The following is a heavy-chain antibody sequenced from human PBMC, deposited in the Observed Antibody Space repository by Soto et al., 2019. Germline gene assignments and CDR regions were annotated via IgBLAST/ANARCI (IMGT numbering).Heavy chain of an antibody. V-gene: IGHV4-34*01. CDR2: INHSGST. CDR1: GGSFSGYY. Sequence: SETLSLTCAVYGGSFSGYYWSWMRQHTGTGLEWIGEINHSGSTNYNPSLKSRVTISVDTSKNQFSLKLSSVTAADTAVYYCARGWYYGSVLTRYYYYGMDVWGQGTTVTVSS. CDR3: ARGWYYGSVLTRYYYYGMDV. D-gene: IGHD3-10*01. J-gene: IGHJ6*02.